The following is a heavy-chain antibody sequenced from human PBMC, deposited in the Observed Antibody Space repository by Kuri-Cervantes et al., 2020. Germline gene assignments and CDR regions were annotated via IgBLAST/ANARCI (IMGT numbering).Heavy chain of an antibody. V-gene: IGHV3-23*01. D-gene: IGHD1-26*01. J-gene: IGHJ4*02. CDR3: ARECIVGAAADY. Sequence: GESLKISCAASGFTLSSYAMSWVRQAPGKGLEWVSTLSGSGRNTYYADSVKGRFTISRDNSKNTLYLQMNSLRAEDTAVYYCARECIVGAAADYWGQGTLVTVSS. CDR2: LSGSGRNT. CDR1: GFTLSSYA.